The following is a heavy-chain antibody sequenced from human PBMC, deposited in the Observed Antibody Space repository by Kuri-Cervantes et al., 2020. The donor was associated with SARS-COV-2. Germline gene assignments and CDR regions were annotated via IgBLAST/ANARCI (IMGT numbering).Heavy chain of an antibody. CDR3: ARAGIGAVAGNFDY. CDR2: IYTTGST. V-gene: IGHV4-61*02. J-gene: IGHJ4*02. Sequence: LRLSCTVSGGSISSGSYYWSWIRQPAGKGLEWIGRIYTTGSTNYNPSLKSRVTISVDTSKNQFPLKLSSVTAADTAVYYCARAGIGAVAGNFDYWGQGTLVTVSS. D-gene: IGHD6-19*01. CDR1: GGSISSGSYY.